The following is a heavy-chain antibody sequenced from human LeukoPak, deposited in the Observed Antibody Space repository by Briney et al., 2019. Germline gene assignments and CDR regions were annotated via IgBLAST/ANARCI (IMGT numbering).Heavy chain of an antibody. J-gene: IGHJ4*02. CDR1: GFTFSSQA. Sequence: PGGSLRLSCAASGFTFSSQAMSWVRQAPGKGLEWVSSISGSGGSTYYADSVKGRFTVSRDNSKSTLYLQMNSLRAEDTGVYYCARGLDSSGYSFDYWGQGTLVTVSS. CDR3: ARGLDSSGYSFDY. V-gene: IGHV3-23*01. D-gene: IGHD3-22*01. CDR2: ISGSGGST.